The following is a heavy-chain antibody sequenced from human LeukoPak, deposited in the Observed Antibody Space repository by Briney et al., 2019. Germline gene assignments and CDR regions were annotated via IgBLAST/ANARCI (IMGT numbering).Heavy chain of an antibody. CDR2: IWPSGST. CDR3: ARESSGSSGAFDI. D-gene: IGHD1-26*01. V-gene: IGHV4-30-2*06. Sequence: PSQTLSLTCSVFGGSISSGPYFWSWIRQSPGQGLEWIGYIWPSGSTNYNPSLKSRVTIAVDTSKNQFSLKLSSVTAADTAVYYCARESSGSSGAFDIWGQGTMVTVSS. J-gene: IGHJ3*02. CDR1: GGSISSGPYF.